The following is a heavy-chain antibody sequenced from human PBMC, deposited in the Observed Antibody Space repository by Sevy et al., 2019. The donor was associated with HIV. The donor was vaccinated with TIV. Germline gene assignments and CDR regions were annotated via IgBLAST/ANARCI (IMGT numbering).Heavy chain of an antibody. CDR1: GFTFSSYS. D-gene: IGHD3-3*01. V-gene: IGHV3-48*01. CDR2: ISSSSSTI. J-gene: IGHJ2*01. Sequence: GGSLRLSCAASGFTFSSYSMNWVRQAPGKGLEWVSYISSSSSTIYYADSVKGRFTISRDNAKNSLYLQMNSLRAEDTAVYYCVRDKNYDFWSGYGNWYFDLWGRGTLVTVSS. CDR3: VRDKNYDFWSGYGNWYFDL.